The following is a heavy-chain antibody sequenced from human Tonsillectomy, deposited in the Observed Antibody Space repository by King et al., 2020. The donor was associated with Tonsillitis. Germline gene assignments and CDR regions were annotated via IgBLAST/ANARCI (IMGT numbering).Heavy chain of an antibody. D-gene: IGHD3-22*01. V-gene: IGHV3-30*01. Sequence: VQLVESGGGVVQPGRSLRLSCAASGFTFSSYVMHWVRQAPGKGLEWVAVMSYDVSIKHYADSVQGRFTISRDNSKSTLALQMDRLRGEDTAVYYCAREGWSSGRAPAFDIWGQGTMVTVSS. CDR3: AREGWSSGRAPAFDI. CDR2: MSYDVSIK. J-gene: IGHJ3*02. CDR1: GFTFSSYV.